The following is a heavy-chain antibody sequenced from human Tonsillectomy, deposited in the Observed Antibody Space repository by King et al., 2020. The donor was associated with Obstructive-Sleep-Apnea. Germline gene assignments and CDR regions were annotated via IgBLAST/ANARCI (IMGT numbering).Heavy chain of an antibody. CDR3: ARDRVGRDGYNRFDY. J-gene: IGHJ4*02. CDR2: ISYCGST. D-gene: IGHD5-24*01. V-gene: IGHV4-59*01. Sequence: QLQESGPGLLKPSETLSLTCTVSGGSITSYYCSCIRQTPGKGLDGIGYISYCGSTNYNPSPKSRVTISVDTAKNQFSLKLGSVTAADTAVYYCARDRVGRDGYNRFDYWGQGTLVTVSS. CDR1: GGSITSYY.